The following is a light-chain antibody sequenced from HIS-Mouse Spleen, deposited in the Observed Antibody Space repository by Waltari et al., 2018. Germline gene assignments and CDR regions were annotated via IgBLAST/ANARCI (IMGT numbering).Light chain of an antibody. CDR1: ALPKKY. J-gene: IGLJ2*01. CDR2: EDS. V-gene: IGLV3-10*01. CDR3: YSTDSSGNHRV. Sequence: SYELTQPPSVSVSPGQTARITCSGDALPKKYAYWYQQKSGQAPGLVIYEDSKRPSGIPERVSGSSSGTMATWTISGAQVEDEADYYCYSTDSSGNHRVFGGGTKLTVL.